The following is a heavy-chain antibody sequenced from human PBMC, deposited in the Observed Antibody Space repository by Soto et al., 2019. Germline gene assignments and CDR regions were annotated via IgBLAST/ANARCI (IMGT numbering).Heavy chain of an antibody. V-gene: IGHV3-74*01. D-gene: IGHD6-13*01. Sequence: EVQLVESGGGLVQPGGSLRLSCAATGFTCSNSWMHWVRQVPGKGLVWVSHINKDGSSTTYAGSVKGRFTISRDNAKSTLYLQMDSLRVDDTAVYYCARDRTAASADYWGQGTLVSVSS. CDR2: INKDGSST. CDR3: ARDRTAASADY. J-gene: IGHJ4*02. CDR1: GFTCSNSW.